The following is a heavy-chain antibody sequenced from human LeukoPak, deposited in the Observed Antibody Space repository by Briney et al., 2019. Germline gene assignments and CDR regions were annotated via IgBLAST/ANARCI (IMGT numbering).Heavy chain of an antibody. J-gene: IGHJ3*02. D-gene: IGHD6-19*01. CDR2: ISWNSGSI. Sequence: GRSLRLSCAASGFTFDDYAMHWVRQAPGKGLEWVSGISWNSGSIGYADSVKGRFTISRDNAKNSLYLQMNSLRAEDMALYYCAKDIGYSSGWYCAFDIWGQGTMVTVSS. CDR1: GFTFDDYA. V-gene: IGHV3-9*03. CDR3: AKDIGYSSGWYCAFDI.